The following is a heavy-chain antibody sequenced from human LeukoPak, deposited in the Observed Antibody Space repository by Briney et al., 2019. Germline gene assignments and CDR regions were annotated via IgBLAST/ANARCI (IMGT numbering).Heavy chain of an antibody. CDR1: GFIFSDHY. J-gene: IGHJ4*02. V-gene: IGHV3-72*01. CDR3: TRRSTISAPDY. CDR2: SRNKANNYTI. D-gene: IGHD3-9*01. Sequence: GGSLRLSCAASGFIFSDHYMDWVRQAPGKGLEWVGRSRNKANNYTIEYAASVKGRFTISRDDSKNTAYLQMNSLKTEDTAVYYCTRRSTISAPDYWGQGTLVTVSS.